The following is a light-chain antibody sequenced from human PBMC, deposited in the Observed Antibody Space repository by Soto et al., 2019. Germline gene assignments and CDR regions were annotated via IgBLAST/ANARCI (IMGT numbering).Light chain of an antibody. Sequence: DIQMTQSPSSLSASVGDRVTITCRASQGISNYLAWYQQKPGKVPKLLIYAASTLQSGVPSRFSGSGSGTDFTLPISSLQPEDVATYYCQKDNSAPPDFGGGTKVEIK. CDR2: AAS. CDR3: QKDNSAPPD. CDR1: QGISNY. V-gene: IGKV1-27*01. J-gene: IGKJ4*01.